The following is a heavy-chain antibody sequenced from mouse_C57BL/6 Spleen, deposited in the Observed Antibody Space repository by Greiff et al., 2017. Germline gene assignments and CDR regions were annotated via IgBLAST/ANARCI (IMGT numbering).Heavy chain of an antibody. Sequence: EVHLVESGGGLVKPGGSLKLSCAASGFTFSSYAMSWVRQTPDKRLEWVATISDGGSYTYYPDNVKGRFTISRDNAKNTLYLQMSHLKSEDTAMYYCASGLRSWFAYWGQGTLVTVSA. V-gene: IGHV5-4*01. D-gene: IGHD2-4*01. J-gene: IGHJ3*01. CDR2: ISDGGSYT. CDR1: GFTFSSYA. CDR3: ASGLRSWFAY.